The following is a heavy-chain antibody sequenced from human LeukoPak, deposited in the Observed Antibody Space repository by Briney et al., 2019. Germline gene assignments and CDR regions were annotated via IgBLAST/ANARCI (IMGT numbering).Heavy chain of an antibody. CDR1: GGSISSYY. J-gene: IGHJ4*02. CDR3: ARQVYSSSWSYYFDY. Sequence: SETLSLTCTVSGGSISSYYWTWIRQPPGKGLEWTAYIYYSGSTNYNPSLKSRVTISADTSKNQFSLKLSSVTPADTAVYYCARQVYSSSWSYYFDYWGQGILVTVSA. CDR2: IYYSGST. V-gene: IGHV4-59*01. D-gene: IGHD6-13*01.